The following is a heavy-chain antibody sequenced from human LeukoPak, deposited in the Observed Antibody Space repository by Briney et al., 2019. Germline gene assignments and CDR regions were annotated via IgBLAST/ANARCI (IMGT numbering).Heavy chain of an antibody. J-gene: IGHJ4*02. CDR2: IYYRGST. V-gene: IGHV4-59*01. CDR1: GGSISSDY. Sequence: SETLSLTCTVSGGSISSDYWSWIRQPPGKGLEWIGYIYYRGSTNYNPSLKSRVTISVDTSKNQFSLKLSSVTAADTAVFYCARLSGYSSGHYYSDYWGQGTLVTVSS. D-gene: IGHD3-22*01. CDR3: ARLSGYSSGHYYSDY.